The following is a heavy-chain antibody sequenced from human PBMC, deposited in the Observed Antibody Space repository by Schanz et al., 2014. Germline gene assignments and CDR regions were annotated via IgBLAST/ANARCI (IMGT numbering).Heavy chain of an antibody. CDR1: GFTFSSYA. V-gene: IGHV3-23*04. CDR2: ISGSGGST. D-gene: IGHD5-12*01. CDR3: ARKVVATIGGYYDN. Sequence: EVQLAESGGGLVQPGGSLRLSCAASGFTFSSYAMNWVRQAPGKGLEWVSAISGSGGSTYYADSVRGRFTMSRDNAENTLFLQMNSLRAEDTAVYYCARKVVATIGGYYDNWGQGTLVIVST. J-gene: IGHJ4*02.